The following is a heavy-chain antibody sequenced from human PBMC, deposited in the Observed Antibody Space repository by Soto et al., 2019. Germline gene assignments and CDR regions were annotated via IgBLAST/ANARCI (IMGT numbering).Heavy chain of an antibody. CDR1: GFTFSSYA. J-gene: IGHJ3*02. D-gene: IGHD3-16*01. V-gene: IGHV3-23*01. CDR2: ISGSGGST. CDR3: AKAPLGDGDAFDI. Sequence: GGSLRLSCAASGFTFSSYAMSWVRQAPGKGLEWVSAISGSGGSTYYADSVKGRFTISRDNSKNTLYLQMNSLRAEDAAVYYCAKAPLGDGDAFDIWGQGTMVTVSS.